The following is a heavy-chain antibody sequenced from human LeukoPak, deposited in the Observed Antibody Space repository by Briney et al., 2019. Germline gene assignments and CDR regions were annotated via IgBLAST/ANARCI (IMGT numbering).Heavy chain of an antibody. CDR1: GGSIIGYY. CDR2: IYTSGST. CDR3: ARQSCSSTSCPHRNVFDI. J-gene: IGHJ3*02. Sequence: SETLSLTYTVSGGSIIGYYWTWIRQPPGKGLEWIGYIYTSGSTNYNPSLKCRVTISVDMSKNQFSLQLSSVTAADTAVYYCARQSCSSTSCPHRNVFDIWGQGTMVTVSS. V-gene: IGHV4-4*09. D-gene: IGHD2-2*01.